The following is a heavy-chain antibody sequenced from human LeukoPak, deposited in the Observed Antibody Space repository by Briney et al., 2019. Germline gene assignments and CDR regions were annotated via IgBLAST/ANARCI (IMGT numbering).Heavy chain of an antibody. CDR2: IYYSGST. CDR1: GGSISSYY. CDR3: ARAGTAAAGWGYFDL. Sequence: SETLSLTCTVSGGSISSYYWSWIRQPPGKGLEWIGYIYYSGSTNYNPSLKSRVTISVDTSKNQFSLELSSVTAADTAVYYCARAGTAAAGWGYFDLWGRGTLVTVSS. V-gene: IGHV4-59*01. J-gene: IGHJ2*01. D-gene: IGHD6-13*01.